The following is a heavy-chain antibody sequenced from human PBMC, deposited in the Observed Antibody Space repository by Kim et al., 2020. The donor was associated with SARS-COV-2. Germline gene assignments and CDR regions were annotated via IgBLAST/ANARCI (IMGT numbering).Heavy chain of an antibody. Sequence: SETLSLTCAVYGGSLSGYYWSWIRQPPGKGLEWIGEIIHSGSTNYNPSLKSRVTISVDTSKNQFSLNLTSVTAADTAVYYCASRGRWGQGTLGTVSS. CDR2: IIHSGST. V-gene: IGHV4-34*12. CDR3: ASRGR. D-gene: IGHD3-10*01. CDR1: GGSLSGYY. J-gene: IGHJ4*02.